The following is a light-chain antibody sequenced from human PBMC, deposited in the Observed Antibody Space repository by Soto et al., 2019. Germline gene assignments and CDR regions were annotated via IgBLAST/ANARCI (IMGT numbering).Light chain of an antibody. CDR2: AAS. CDR3: LQDYNYPRT. J-gene: IGKJ4*01. V-gene: IGKV1-6*01. Sequence: AIEMAQSPSSLSVSVVDIVTITFRASQGIRHDLVWYQQKPGKAPELLIYAASILQSGVPSRFSGSGSGKDFTLTLTSLQPEDFAIYYCLQDYNYPRTFGGGTKVDIK. CDR1: QGIRHD.